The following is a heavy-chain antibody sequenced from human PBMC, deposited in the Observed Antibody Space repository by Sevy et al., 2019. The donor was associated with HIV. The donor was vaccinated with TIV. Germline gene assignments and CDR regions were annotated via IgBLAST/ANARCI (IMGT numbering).Heavy chain of an antibody. CDR3: AREGVDFWSGPVDFYYGMDV. CDR2: IKNDGSST. Sequence: GGSLRLSCAAFGFTFSRYLMHWVRQAPGKGLVWVSQIKNDGSSTTYADSVKGRFTISRDNAKNTLYLLMNSLRAEDTAVYYCAREGVDFWSGPVDFYYGMDVWGQGATVTVSS. V-gene: IGHV3-74*01. J-gene: IGHJ6*02. D-gene: IGHD3-3*01. CDR1: GFTFSRYL.